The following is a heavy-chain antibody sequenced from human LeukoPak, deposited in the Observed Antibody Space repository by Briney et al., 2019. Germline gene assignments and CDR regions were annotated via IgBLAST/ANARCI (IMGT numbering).Heavy chain of an antibody. J-gene: IGHJ4*02. CDR1: GFTFSSYA. CDR3: ARGTFGSHFDY. V-gene: IGHV3-30*14. CDR2: ISYDGSNK. D-gene: IGHD3-16*01. Sequence: GGSLRLSCAASGFTFSSYAMHWVRQAPGKGLEWVAVISYDGSNKYYADSVKGRFTISRDNSKNTLYLQMGSLRAEDMAVYYCARGTFGSHFDYWGQGTLVTVSS.